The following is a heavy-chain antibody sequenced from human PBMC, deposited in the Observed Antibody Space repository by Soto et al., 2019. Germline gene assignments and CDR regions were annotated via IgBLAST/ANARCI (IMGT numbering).Heavy chain of an antibody. J-gene: IGHJ5*02. Sequence: QVQLVESGGGVVQPGRSLRLSCAASGFTFSSYGMHWVRQAPGKGLEWVAVISYDGSNKYYADSVKDRFTISRDNSKNTLYLQMNSLRAEDTAVYYCAKDPYYDRAGWFDPWGQGTLVTVSS. D-gene: IGHD3-3*01. CDR2: ISYDGSNK. V-gene: IGHV3-30*18. CDR1: GFTFSSYG. CDR3: AKDPYYDRAGWFDP.